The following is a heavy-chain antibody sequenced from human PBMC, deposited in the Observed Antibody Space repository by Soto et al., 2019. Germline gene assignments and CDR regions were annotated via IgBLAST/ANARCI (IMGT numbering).Heavy chain of an antibody. CDR2: VYYTGST. CDR3: ARPGGRGSPAY. J-gene: IGHJ4*02. Sequence: SETLSLTCSVSGGSISSSTYYWAWIRQPPGKGLEWIGSVYYTGSTYYNPSLKSRVTISVDTSKKKFSLKLNSVTAADTAVYYCARPGGRGSPAYWGQGMLVTVSS. V-gene: IGHV4-39*01. D-gene: IGHD3-10*01. CDR1: GGSISSSTYY.